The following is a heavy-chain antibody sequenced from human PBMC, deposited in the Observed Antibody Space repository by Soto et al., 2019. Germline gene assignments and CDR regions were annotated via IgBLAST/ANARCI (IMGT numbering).Heavy chain of an antibody. Sequence: EVQLVGSGGGLVQPGGSLRLSCAASGFTFSSYWMHWVRQAPGKGLVWVSRINSDGSSTGYADSVMGRFTISRDNAKNTLYLQMKSLRAEDTAVYYCARDQGYCSGGSCYVAGYWGQGTLVTVSS. D-gene: IGHD2-15*01. J-gene: IGHJ4*02. CDR1: GFTFSSYW. CDR3: ARDQGYCSGGSCYVAGY. CDR2: INSDGSST. V-gene: IGHV3-74*01.